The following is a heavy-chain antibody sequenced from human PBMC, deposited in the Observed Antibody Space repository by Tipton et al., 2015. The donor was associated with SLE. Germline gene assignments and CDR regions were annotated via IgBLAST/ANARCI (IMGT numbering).Heavy chain of an antibody. CDR3: ARSGVAFDI. CDR2: IWYDGSNE. Sequence: SLRLSCAASGFTFSSYGMHWVRQAPGKGLEWVAVIWYDGSNEYYADSVKGRFTISRDNSKNTLYLQMNSLRAEDTAVYYCARSGVAFDIWGQGTMVTVSS. D-gene: IGHD1-26*01. CDR1: GFTFSSYG. V-gene: IGHV3-33*01. J-gene: IGHJ3*02.